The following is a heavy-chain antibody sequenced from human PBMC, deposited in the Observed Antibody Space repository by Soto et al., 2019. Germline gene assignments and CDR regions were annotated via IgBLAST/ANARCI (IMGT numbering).Heavy chain of an antibody. CDR2: ISSSSTYI. CDR1: GFTFSSYS. J-gene: IGHJ3*02. D-gene: IGHD6-6*01. CDR3: ARDHSSSPAFEI. Sequence: GGSLRLSCAASGFTFSSYSMNWVRQAPGKGLEWVSSISSSSTYIYYADSVKGRFTISRDNAKNSLYLQMNSLRAEDTAVYYCARDHSSSPAFEIWGHGTMGTVSS. V-gene: IGHV3-21*01.